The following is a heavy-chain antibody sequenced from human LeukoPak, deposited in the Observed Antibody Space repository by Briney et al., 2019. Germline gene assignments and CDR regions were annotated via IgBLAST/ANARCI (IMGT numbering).Heavy chain of an antibody. CDR3: AKGANYYDSSGYYLMAFDY. D-gene: IGHD3-22*01. J-gene: IGHJ4*02. V-gene: IGHV3-23*01. CDR2: ISGRGGST. Sequence: GGSLRLSCAASGFTFIGYAMTWVRQAPGKGLEWVSAISGRGGSTYYADSVKGRFTISRDNSKNTLYLQMSSLRAEDTAVYYCAKGANYYDSSGYYLMAFDYWGQGTLVTVSS. CDR1: GFTFIGYA.